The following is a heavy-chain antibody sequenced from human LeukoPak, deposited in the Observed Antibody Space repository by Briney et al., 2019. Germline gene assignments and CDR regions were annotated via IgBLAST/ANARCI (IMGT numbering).Heavy chain of an antibody. CDR3: AREDIAGRVTTILPY. V-gene: IGHV4-34*01. CDR2: INHSGST. J-gene: IGHJ4*02. CDR1: GGSFSGYY. D-gene: IGHD5-12*01. Sequence: SSETLSLTCAVYGGSFSGYYWSWIRQPPGKGLEWIGEINHSGSTNYNPSLKSRVTMSVDTSKNQFSLNLRSMTAADAGMYYCAREDIAGRVTTILPYWGQGTPVTVSS.